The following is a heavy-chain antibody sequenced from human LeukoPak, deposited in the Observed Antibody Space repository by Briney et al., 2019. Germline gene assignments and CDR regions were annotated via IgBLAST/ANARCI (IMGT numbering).Heavy chain of an antibody. D-gene: IGHD3-10*01. Sequence: GSSVKVSCKASGGTFSSYAISWVRQAPGQGLEWMGGIIPIFGTANYAQKFQGRVTITTDESTSTAYMELSSLRSGDTAVYYCARFDLTPYYYGSGSHHWYFDLWGRGTLVTVSS. J-gene: IGHJ2*01. CDR1: GGTFSSYA. CDR3: ARFDLTPYYYGSGSHHWYFDL. V-gene: IGHV1-69*05. CDR2: IIPIFGTA.